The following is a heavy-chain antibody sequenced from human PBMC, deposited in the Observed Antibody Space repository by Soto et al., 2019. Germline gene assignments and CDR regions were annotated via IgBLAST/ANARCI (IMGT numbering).Heavy chain of an antibody. CDR3: ARDPKTSGGQHWAFNYFDS. J-gene: IGHJ4*02. CDR2: ISYDGTNK. Sequence: PGGSLRLSCAASGFSFSISLMHGVRKAPGKGPEWVALISYDGTNKFYADSVKGRFTISRDNSKSTLYLQVDSLRPEDAAVYYCARDPKTSGGQHWAFNYFDSWGQGTLVTVSS. CDR1: GFSFSISL. V-gene: IGHV3-30-3*01. D-gene: IGHD7-27*01.